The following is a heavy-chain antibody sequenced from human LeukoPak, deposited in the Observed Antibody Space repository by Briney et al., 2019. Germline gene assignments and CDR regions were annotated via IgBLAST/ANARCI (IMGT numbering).Heavy chain of an antibody. CDR3: AREAVTGTNNDN. CDR2: ISSSSSYI. D-gene: IGHD1-20*01. Sequence: GGSLRLSCAASGFTFSTYSMNWVRQAPGKGLEWVSSISSSSSYIYYADSVKGRFTISRDNAKNSLYLQMNSLRAEDTAVYYCAREAVTGTNNDNWGQGTLVTVSS. J-gene: IGHJ4*02. CDR1: GFTFSTYS. V-gene: IGHV3-21*01.